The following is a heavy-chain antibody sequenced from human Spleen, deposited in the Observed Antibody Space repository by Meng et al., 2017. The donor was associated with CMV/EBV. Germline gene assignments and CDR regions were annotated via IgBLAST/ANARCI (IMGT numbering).Heavy chain of an antibody. Sequence: GESLKISCAASGFTFSSYSMNWVRQAPGKGLEWVSSISSSSSYIYYADSVKSRFTISRDNAKNSLYLQMNSLRAEDTAVYYRARATYYDFWSGYYTDYYYHGMDVWGQGTTVTVSS. CDR2: ISSSSSYI. J-gene: IGHJ6*02. V-gene: IGHV3-21*01. CDR1: GFTFSSYS. CDR3: ARATYYDFWSGYYTDYYYHGMDV. D-gene: IGHD3-3*01.